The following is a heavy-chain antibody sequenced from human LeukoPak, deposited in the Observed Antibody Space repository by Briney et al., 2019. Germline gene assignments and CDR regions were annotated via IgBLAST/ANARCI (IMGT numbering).Heavy chain of an antibody. Sequence: GGSLRLSCAASGFTISSYVMSWVRQAPGKGLEWISVITTSGGNTFYADSVKGRFTISRDNSKNTLYLQMNSLRAEDTAVYYCAKDSRRFDYWGQGTLVTVSS. V-gene: IGHV3-23*01. CDR3: AKDSRRFDY. CDR2: ITTSGGNT. CDR1: GFTISSYV. J-gene: IGHJ4*02.